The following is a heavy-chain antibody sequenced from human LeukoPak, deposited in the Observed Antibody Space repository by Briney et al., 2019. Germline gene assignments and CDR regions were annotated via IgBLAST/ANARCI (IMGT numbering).Heavy chain of an antibody. CDR2: ISYDGSNK. Sequence: GGSLRLSCTASGFTFSNYAMHWVRQAPGKGLEWVAVISYDGSNKNYGDSVKGRFTISRDNSKKTLYLQMNSLRAEDTAVYYCARGLFRFCSSGSCLSPFDYWGQGTLVTVSS. CDR3: ARGLFRFCSSGSCLSPFDY. J-gene: IGHJ4*02. D-gene: IGHD2-15*01. CDR1: GFTFSNYA. V-gene: IGHV3-30*04.